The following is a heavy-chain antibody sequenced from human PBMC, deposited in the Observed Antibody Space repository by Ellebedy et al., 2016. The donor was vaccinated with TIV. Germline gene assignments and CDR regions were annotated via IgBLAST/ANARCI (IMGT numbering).Heavy chain of an antibody. CDR1: GYTFTSYG. Sequence: ASVKVSXXASGYTFTSYGISWVRQAPGQGLEWMGWVSAYNGNTNYAQKLQGRVTMTTDTSTSTAYMELRSLRSDDTAVYYCASFAYHSRYYFDYWGQGTLVTVSS. D-gene: IGHD1-14*01. V-gene: IGHV1-18*01. CDR3: ASFAYHSRYYFDY. CDR2: VSAYNGNT. J-gene: IGHJ4*02.